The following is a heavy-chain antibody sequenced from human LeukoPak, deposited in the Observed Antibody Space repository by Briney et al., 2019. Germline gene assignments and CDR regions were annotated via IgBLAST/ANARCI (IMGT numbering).Heavy chain of an antibody. CDR2: IIPIFGTA. Sequence: SVKVSCKASGGTFSSYAISWVRQAPGQGLEWMGGIIPIFGTANYAQKFQGRVTITEDESTSTAYMELSSLRSEDTAVYYCARAHRSSSYHKHYYYMDVWGKGTTVTISS. CDR1: GGTFSSYA. V-gene: IGHV1-69*13. CDR3: ARAHRSSSYHKHYYYMDV. D-gene: IGHD5-12*01. J-gene: IGHJ6*03.